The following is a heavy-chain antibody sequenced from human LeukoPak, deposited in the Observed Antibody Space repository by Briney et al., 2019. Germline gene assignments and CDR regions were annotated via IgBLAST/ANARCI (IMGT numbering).Heavy chain of an antibody. Sequence: GRSLRLSCAASGFTFSSYGMHWVRQAPGKGLEWVAVISYDGSNKYYADSVKGRFTISRDNSKNTLYLQMNSLRAEDTAVYYCARDLRGQPYDYWGQGTLVTVSS. CDR1: GFTFSSYG. V-gene: IGHV3-30*03. J-gene: IGHJ4*02. CDR2: ISYDGSNK. CDR3: ARDLRGQPYDY. D-gene: IGHD2-2*01.